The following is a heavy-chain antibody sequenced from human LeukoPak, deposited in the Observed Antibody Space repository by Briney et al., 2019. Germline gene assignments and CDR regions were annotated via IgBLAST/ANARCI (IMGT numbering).Heavy chain of an antibody. V-gene: IGHV3-53*01. D-gene: IGHD5-24*01. CDR3: ARGAGYNYPYYFDY. CDR1: GFTVSSNY. J-gene: IGHJ4*02. Sequence: PGGSLRLSCAASGFTVSSNYMSWVRQAPGKGLKWVSVIYSGGSTYYADSVKGRFTISRDNSKNTLYLQMNSLRAEDTAVYYCARGAGYNYPYYFDYWGQGTLVTVSS. CDR2: IYSGGST.